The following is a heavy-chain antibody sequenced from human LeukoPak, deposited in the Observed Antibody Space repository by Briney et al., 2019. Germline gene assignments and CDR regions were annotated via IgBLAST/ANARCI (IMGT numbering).Heavy chain of an antibody. Sequence: ASVKVSCKASGYTFTSYGISWVRQAPGQGLEWMGWISSYNGHTNYAQKVQGRVTMTTDTSTSTAYMELRSLRSDDTAVYYCARGGRWELPLPYAFDIWGQGTMVTVSS. CDR1: GYTFTSYG. CDR2: ISSYNGHT. CDR3: ARGGRWELPLPYAFDI. J-gene: IGHJ3*02. D-gene: IGHD1-26*01. V-gene: IGHV1-18*01.